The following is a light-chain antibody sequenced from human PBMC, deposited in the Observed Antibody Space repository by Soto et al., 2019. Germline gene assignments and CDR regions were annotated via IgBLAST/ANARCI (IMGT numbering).Light chain of an antibody. CDR1: QNISNS. V-gene: IGKV1-5*01. Sequence: DIHMTQSPSSLSASVGDRVTITCQASQNISNSLNGYQQKRGKAPKLLISDVYSLERGVPSRFSGSGSGTEFTLTIRSLQPDDFATFYCQQYNGYSRTFGQGTKVDIK. J-gene: IGKJ1*01. CDR3: QQYNGYSRT. CDR2: DVY.